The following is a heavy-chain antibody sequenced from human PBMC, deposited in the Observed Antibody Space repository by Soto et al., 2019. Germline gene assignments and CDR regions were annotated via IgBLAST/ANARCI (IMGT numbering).Heavy chain of an antibody. CDR1: GFTFSGSA. Sequence: GGSLRLSCAASGFTFSGSAMHWVRQASGKGLEWVGRIRSKANSYATAYAASVKGRFTISRDDSKNTAYLQMNSLKTGDTAVYYCTTVAGLRSTGAFDIWGQGTMVTVSS. V-gene: IGHV3-73*01. CDR3: TTVAGLRSTGAFDI. J-gene: IGHJ3*02. D-gene: IGHD6-19*01. CDR2: IRSKANSYAT.